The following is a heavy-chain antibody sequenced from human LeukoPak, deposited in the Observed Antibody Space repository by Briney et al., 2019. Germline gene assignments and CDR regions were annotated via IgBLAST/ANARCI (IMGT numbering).Heavy chain of an antibody. V-gene: IGHV5-51*01. J-gene: IGHJ4*02. CDR2: IYPGDSDT. D-gene: IGHD3-9*01. Sequence: GESLKISCKGSGYSCTSYWIGWVRQMPGKGLEWMGIIYPGDSDTRYSPSFQGQVTISADKSISTAYLQWSSLKASDTAMYYCARGGRVRYFDWFFDYWGQGTLVTVSS. CDR3: ARGGRVRYFDWFFDY. CDR1: GYSCTSYW.